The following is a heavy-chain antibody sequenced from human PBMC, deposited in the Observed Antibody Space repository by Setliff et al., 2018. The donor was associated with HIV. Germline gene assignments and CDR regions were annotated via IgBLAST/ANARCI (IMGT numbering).Heavy chain of an antibody. J-gene: IGHJ5*02. Sequence: ASVKVSCKASGYTFIGHYIHWVRQAHGQGLEWMGWINPNSGDTKYAQKFQDRVSLTRDTSLSTAYMELSSLTSDDTAIYYCARDMFEIWERSLAKGDEFDPWGQGSLVTVSS. D-gene: IGHD3-10*02. V-gene: IGHV1-2*02. CDR2: INPNSGDT. CDR3: ARDMFEIWERSLAKGDEFDP. CDR1: GYTFIGHY.